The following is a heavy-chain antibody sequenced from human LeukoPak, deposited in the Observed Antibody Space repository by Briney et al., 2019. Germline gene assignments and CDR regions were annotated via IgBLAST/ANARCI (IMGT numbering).Heavy chain of an antibody. V-gene: IGHV3-30-3*01. Sequence: LPGGSLRLSCAASGFTFSSYAMHWVRQAPGKGLEWVAVISYDGSNKYYADSVKGRFTISRDNSKNTLYLQMNSLRAEDTAVYYCSDFSANTWGQGTLVTVSS. CDR3: SDFSANT. CDR1: GFTFSSYA. D-gene: IGHD3-3*01. CDR2: ISYDGSNK. J-gene: IGHJ4*02.